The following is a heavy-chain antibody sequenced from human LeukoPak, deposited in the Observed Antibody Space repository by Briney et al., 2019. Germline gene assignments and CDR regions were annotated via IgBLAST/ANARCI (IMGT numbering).Heavy chain of an antibody. J-gene: IGHJ3*02. CDR2: IYYSGST. V-gene: IGHV4-31*03. CDR3: ARVQRITMIVVVSNAFDI. D-gene: IGHD3-22*01. CDR1: GGSISSGGYY. Sequence: SQTLSLTCTVSGGSISSGGYYWSWIRQHPGTGLEWIGYIYYSGSTYYNPSLKSRVTISVDTSKNQFSLKLSSVTAADTAVYYCARVQRITMIVVVSNAFDIWGQGTMVTVSS.